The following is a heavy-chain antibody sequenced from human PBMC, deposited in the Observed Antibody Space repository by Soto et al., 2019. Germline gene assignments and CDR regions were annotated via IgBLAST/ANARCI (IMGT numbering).Heavy chain of an antibody. D-gene: IGHD2-2*01. J-gene: IGHJ4*02. CDR1: GFTFSNAW. CDR3: TTPVRSRPVRADF. V-gene: IGHV3-15*01. CDR2: IKSKSDGGTA. Sequence: GGSLRLSCAASGFTFSNAWMSWVRQAPGKWLEWVGRIKSKSDGGTAEYAAPVKGRFTISRDESKITLYLQMNSLKTEVTGMYYGTTPVRSRPVRADFLGQGALVTVSS.